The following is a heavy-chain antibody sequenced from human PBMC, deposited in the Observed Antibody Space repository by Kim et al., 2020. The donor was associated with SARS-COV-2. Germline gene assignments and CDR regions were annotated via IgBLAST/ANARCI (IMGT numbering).Heavy chain of an antibody. CDR2: ISYDGSDK. Sequence: GGSLRLSCAASGFTFSSYAMHWVRQAPGKGLEWVAFISYDGSDKYYADSVKGRFTISRDNSRNTLYLQMNSLSADDTAVYYCAREGGNGGDSTHDYWGQGTLVTVSS. V-gene: IGHV3-33*05. J-gene: IGHJ4*02. CDR3: AREGGNGGDSTHDY. D-gene: IGHD2-21*02. CDR1: GFTFSSYA.